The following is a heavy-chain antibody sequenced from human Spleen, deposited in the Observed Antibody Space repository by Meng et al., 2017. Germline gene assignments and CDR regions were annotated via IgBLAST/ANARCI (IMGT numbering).Heavy chain of an antibody. CDR3: STFYYGSGRYSYYYYAMDV. CDR2: INGPGTIT. CDR1: GFTFSSYA. Sequence: GESLKISCAASGFTFSSYAMSWVRQAPGKGLVWVSRINGPGTITTYADSVKGRFTISRDNAKNTLYLQMDSLRAEDTAVYYCSTFYYGSGRYSYYYYAMDVWGQGTTVTVSS. J-gene: IGHJ6*02. D-gene: IGHD3-10*01. V-gene: IGHV3-74*01.